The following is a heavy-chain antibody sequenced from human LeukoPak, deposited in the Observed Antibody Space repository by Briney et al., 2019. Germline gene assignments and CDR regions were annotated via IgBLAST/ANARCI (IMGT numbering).Heavy chain of an antibody. CDR3: ARGRGYGAYDWNDY. J-gene: IGHJ4*02. V-gene: IGHV3-53*01. CDR2: IHIGGAT. CDR1: GVPVSNNY. D-gene: IGHD5-12*01. Sequence: PGGPLRLSCAASGVPVSNNYMSWVRQAPGKGLEWVTVIHIGGATYYADSVKGRFTISRDNSKNTLYLQMNTRRAEDTAVYYCARGRGYGAYDWNDYWGQGTLVTVSS.